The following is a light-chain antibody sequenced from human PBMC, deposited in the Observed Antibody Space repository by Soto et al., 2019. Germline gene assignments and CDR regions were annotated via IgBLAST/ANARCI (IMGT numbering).Light chain of an antibody. CDR2: AAS. V-gene: IGKV1-27*01. J-gene: IGKJ1*01. CDR1: QGLSHS. CDR3: QKYNSAPRT. Sequence: DIQMSQSPSSLSSSLGVRATITFRASQGLSHSLAWYQLIPGKVPQLLLFAASTLPSAVPTRFSGSGPGPDFTLTISSLQPEDAATYYCQKYNSAPRTFGQGTKVDIK.